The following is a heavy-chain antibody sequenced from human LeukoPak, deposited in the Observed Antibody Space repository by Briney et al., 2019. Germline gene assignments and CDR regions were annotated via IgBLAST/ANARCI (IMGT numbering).Heavy chain of an antibody. D-gene: IGHD4-23*01. CDR3: ARVAAGYSVNYFDY. CDR2: ISTGSSTT. Sequence: PGGSLRLSCAASGFTFSSHSMNWVRQAPGKGLEWVSYISTGSSTTYYADSVKGRFTISRDNVENSLYLQMNSLRDEDTAVYYCARVAAGYSVNYFDYWGQGTLVTVSS. J-gene: IGHJ4*02. CDR1: GFTFSSHS. V-gene: IGHV3-48*02.